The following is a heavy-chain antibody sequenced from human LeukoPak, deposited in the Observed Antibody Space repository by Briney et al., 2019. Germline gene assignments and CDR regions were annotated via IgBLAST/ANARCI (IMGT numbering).Heavy chain of an antibody. Sequence: GGSLRLSCAASGFTFSSYSMNWVRQAPGKGLDWVSAVSGGGEDTYYPDSVKGRFTISRDNSKNTLYLQMNSLRVEDTAIYYCAKPRAMTTGVGRYFDLWGRGTLVTVSS. CDR1: GFTFSSYS. V-gene: IGHV3-23*01. CDR2: VSGGGEDT. CDR3: AKPRAMTTGVGRYFDL. D-gene: IGHD1-1*01. J-gene: IGHJ2*01.